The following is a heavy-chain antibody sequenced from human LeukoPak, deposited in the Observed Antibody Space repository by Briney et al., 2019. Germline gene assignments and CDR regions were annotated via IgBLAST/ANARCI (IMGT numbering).Heavy chain of an antibody. V-gene: IGHV3-53*04. CDR1: GFTVSSNY. CDR2: IYSGGST. Sequence: GGSLRLSCAASGFTVSSNYMSWVRQAPGKGLEWVSVIYSGGSTYYADSVRGRFTISRHNSKNTLYLQMNSLRAEDTAVYYCARDPFGDFDLWGRGTLVTVSS. D-gene: IGHD3-10*01. J-gene: IGHJ2*01. CDR3: ARDPFGDFDL.